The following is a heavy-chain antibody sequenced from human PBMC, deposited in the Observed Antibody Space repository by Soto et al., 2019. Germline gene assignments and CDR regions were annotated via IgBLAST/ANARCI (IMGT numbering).Heavy chain of an antibody. J-gene: IGHJ4*02. Sequence: GWSLRLACVASGITFESRAMSWVCQTPGEGLEWVSTITDTGGDTKYADSVRGRFTRSRDNSKKTLYLQMNSLRVEDSALYYCARGSTDSYPGSRIFDFWGRGTLVTVSS. CDR3: ARGSTDSYPGSRIFDF. D-gene: IGHD3-10*01. V-gene: IGHV3-23*01. CDR2: ITDTGGDT. CDR1: GITFESRA.